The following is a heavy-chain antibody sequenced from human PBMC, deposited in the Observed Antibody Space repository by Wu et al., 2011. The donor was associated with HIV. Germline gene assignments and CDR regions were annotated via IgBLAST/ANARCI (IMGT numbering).Heavy chain of an antibody. J-gene: IGHJ4*02. Sequence: QVQLVQSGAEVKKPGSSVKVSCKASGGTLSSYAISWVRQAPGQGLEWMGGIIPIFGTANYAQKFQGRVTITTDESTSTVYMELSSLRSEDTAVYYCARQQYFDWPRGGFDYWGQGTLVTVSS. V-gene: IGHV1-69*01. D-gene: IGHD3-9*01. CDR3: ARQQYFDWPRGGFDY. CDR2: IIPIFGTA. CDR1: GGTLSSYA.